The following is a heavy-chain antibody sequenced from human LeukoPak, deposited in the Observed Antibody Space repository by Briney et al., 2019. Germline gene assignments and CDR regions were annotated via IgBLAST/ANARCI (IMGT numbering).Heavy chain of an antibody. J-gene: IGHJ4*02. CDR1: GASISSGNYF. V-gene: IGHV4-61*02. Sequence: PSETLSLTCTVSGASISSGNYFWSWIRQPAGKGLEWIGRVHTSGSTEYKPSLKSRVAISIDTSKNQFSLKLSSVTAADTAVYYCARSLLLWFGELLWPPPLILWGQGTLVTVSS. CDR3: ARSLLLWFGELLWPPPLIL. D-gene: IGHD3-10*01. CDR2: VHTSGST.